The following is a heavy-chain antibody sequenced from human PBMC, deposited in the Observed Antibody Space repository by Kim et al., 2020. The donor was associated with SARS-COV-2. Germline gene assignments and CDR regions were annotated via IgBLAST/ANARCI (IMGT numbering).Heavy chain of an antibody. J-gene: IGHJ6*01. CDR2: ISSSSSYT. D-gene: IGHD2-2*01. Sequence: GGSLRLSCVASGFTITDYWMTWVRQAPGKGLEWVSYISSSSSYTNYADSVKGRFTISRDNAKKSLYLQMNSLRAEDTAVYYCATAMVGPRDYYYGMDVWG. CDR3: ATAMVGPRDYYYGMDV. V-gene: IGHV3-11*06. CDR1: GFTITDYW.